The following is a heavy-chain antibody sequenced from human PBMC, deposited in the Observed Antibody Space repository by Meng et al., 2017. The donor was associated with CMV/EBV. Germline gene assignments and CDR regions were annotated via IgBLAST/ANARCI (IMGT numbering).Heavy chain of an antibody. J-gene: IGHJ6*02. Sequence: ASVNVSCKASGYTFTGYYMHWVRQARGQGLEWMGWINPNSGGTNYAQKFQGRVTMTRDTSISTAYMELSRLRSDDTAVYYCAREGVDTAMVSGWNYYYGMDVWGQGTTVTVSS. CDR2: INPNSGGT. V-gene: IGHV1-2*02. CDR3: AREGVDTAMVSGWNYYYGMDV. D-gene: IGHD5-18*01. CDR1: GYTFTGYY.